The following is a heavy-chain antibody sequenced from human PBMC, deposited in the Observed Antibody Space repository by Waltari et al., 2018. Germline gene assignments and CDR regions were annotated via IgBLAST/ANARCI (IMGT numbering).Heavy chain of an antibody. V-gene: IGHV3-9*01. CDR3: ANSVYSYGSLDY. Sequence: EVQLVESGGGLVQPGRSLRLSCAASGFTFADHALPCVRQAPGKGLELVSGISWNSGSIGYADSVKGRFTISRDNANNSLYLQMNSLRAEDTALYYCANSVYSYGSLDYWGQGTLVTVSS. D-gene: IGHD5-18*01. CDR1: GFTFADHA. CDR2: ISWNSGSI. J-gene: IGHJ4*02.